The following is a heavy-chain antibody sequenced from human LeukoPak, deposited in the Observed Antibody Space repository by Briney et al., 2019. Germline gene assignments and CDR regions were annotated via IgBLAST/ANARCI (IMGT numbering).Heavy chain of an antibody. D-gene: IGHD3-10*01. Sequence: PEASVKVSCKASGYTFTSYGISWVRQAPGQGLEWMGWINTNTGNPTYAQGFTGRFVFSLDTSVSTAYLQISSLKAEDTAVYYCARVYYYGSGIYAFDIWGQGTMVTVSS. CDR2: INTNTGNP. J-gene: IGHJ3*02. CDR1: GYTFTSYG. V-gene: IGHV7-4-1*02. CDR3: ARVYYYGSGIYAFDI.